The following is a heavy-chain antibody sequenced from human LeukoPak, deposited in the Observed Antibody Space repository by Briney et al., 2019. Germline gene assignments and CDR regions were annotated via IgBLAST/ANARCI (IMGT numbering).Heavy chain of an antibody. J-gene: IGHJ3*02. Sequence: KPSETLSLTCGVYGGSLSGYHWSWIRQSPGKGLEWIGQINNRGTTDYNASPKSRVTLSLDTSKNQFSLSLNSVTAADTAVYYCARRPDGFDIWGQGTLVTVSS. CDR1: GGSLSGYH. CDR2: INNRGTT. CDR3: ARRPDGFDI. V-gene: IGHV4-34*01. D-gene: IGHD6-6*01.